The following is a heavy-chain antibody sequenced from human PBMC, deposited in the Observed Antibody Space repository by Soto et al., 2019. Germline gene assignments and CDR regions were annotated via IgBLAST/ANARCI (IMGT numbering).Heavy chain of an antibody. D-gene: IGHD3-10*01. J-gene: IGHJ4*02. CDR1: GFDFSDYY. CDR2: ITSDSAYR. V-gene: IGHV3-11*05. Sequence: GGSLRLSCVASGFDFSDYYMNWIRQAPGKGLEWVAYITSDSAYRKYADSVKGRFTISRDNAKRSLYLQMNSLRAEDSALYYCARDPMVRGVITRFDYWGQGTLVTVSS. CDR3: ARDPMVRGVITRFDY.